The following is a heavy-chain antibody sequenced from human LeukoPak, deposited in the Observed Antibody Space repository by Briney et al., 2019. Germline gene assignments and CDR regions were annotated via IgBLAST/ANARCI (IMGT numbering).Heavy chain of an antibody. CDR1: GFTFSSYS. Sequence: GGSLRLSCAASGFTFSSYSMNWVRQAPGKGLEWVSSISSSSSYIYYADSVKGRFTISRDNAKNSLYLQMNSLRAEDTAVYYCARDSSDWSGYLFDYRGQGTLVTVSS. D-gene: IGHD3-3*01. V-gene: IGHV3-21*01. J-gene: IGHJ4*02. CDR3: ARDSSDWSGYLFDY. CDR2: ISSSSSYI.